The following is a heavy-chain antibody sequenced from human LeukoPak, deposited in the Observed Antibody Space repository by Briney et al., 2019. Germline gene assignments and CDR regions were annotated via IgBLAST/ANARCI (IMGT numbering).Heavy chain of an antibody. CDR2: ISSTSSNI. D-gene: IGHD5-18*01. Sequence: PGGSLRLSCAPSGFTFSRYRMNWVRQPPGKGLEWVSSISSTSSNIYYADSVKGRFTISRDNANNSLYLQMNSLRADDTAVYYCARGDTAFSWGQGTLVTVSS. CDR1: GFTFSRYR. J-gene: IGHJ5*02. V-gene: IGHV3-21*06. CDR3: ARGDTAFS.